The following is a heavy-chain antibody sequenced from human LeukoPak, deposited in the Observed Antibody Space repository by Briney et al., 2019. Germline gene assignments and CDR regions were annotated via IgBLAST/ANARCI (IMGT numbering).Heavy chain of an antibody. Sequence: GGSLRLSCAASGFTVSSNYMSWVRQAPGKGLEWVSSISSSSRYTYYADSVKGRFTISRDNAKNSLYLQMNSLRAEDTAVYYCARDPDSSSWYDYWGQGTLVTVSS. CDR3: ARDPDSSSWYDY. D-gene: IGHD6-13*01. CDR1: GFTVSSNY. J-gene: IGHJ4*02. V-gene: IGHV3-21*01. CDR2: ISSSSRYT.